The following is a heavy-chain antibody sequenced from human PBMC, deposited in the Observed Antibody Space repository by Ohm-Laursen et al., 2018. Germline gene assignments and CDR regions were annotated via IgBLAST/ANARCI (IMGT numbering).Heavy chain of an antibody. J-gene: IGHJ4*02. Sequence: TQTLTLTYTFSGFSLSTSGVGVGWIRQPPGKALEWLALIYWDDDKRYSPSLKNRLTITKDTSKNQVVLTMTNMDPVDTATYYCAHKQGVRISLDYWGQGTLVTVSS. CDR1: GFSLSTSGVG. CDR3: AHKQGVRISLDY. V-gene: IGHV2-5*02. CDR2: IYWDDDK. D-gene: IGHD1-1*01.